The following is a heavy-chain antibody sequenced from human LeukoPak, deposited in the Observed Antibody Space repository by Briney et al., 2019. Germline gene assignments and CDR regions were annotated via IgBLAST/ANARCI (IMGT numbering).Heavy chain of an antibody. Sequence: ASVKVSCKASGYTFTGYYMHWVRQAPGQGLEWMGWISAYNGNTNYAQKLQGRVTMTTDTSTSTAYMELRSLRSDDTAVYYCASGYYDSSGYYLDAFDIWGQGTMVTVSS. J-gene: IGHJ3*02. CDR1: GYTFTGYY. D-gene: IGHD3-22*01. CDR2: ISAYNGNT. V-gene: IGHV1-18*04. CDR3: ASGYYDSSGYYLDAFDI.